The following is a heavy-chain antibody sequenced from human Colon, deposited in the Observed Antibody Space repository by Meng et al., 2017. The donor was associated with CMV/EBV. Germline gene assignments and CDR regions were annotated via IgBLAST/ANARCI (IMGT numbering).Heavy chain of an antibody. Sequence: SETLSPTCTVSGDSITRGAYYWSWVRQHPGKGLEWIGYIYYSGTTNYNPSLKSRINMSVDTSKRQFFLRLNSVTAADTAVYYCERTSASMSRGGAFDIWGQGTMVTVSS. CDR3: ERTSASMSRGGAFDI. CDR1: GDSITRGAYY. D-gene: IGHD3-10*01. V-gene: IGHV4-31*03. CDR2: IYYSGTT. J-gene: IGHJ3*02.